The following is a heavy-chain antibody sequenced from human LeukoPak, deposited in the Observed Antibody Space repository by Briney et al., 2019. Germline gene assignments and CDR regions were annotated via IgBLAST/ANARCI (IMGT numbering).Heavy chain of an antibody. J-gene: IGHJ4*02. Sequence: GASVKVSCKASGGTFSSYAISWVRQAPGQGLEWMGGIIPIFGTANYAQKFQGRVTITADESTSTAYMELSSLRSEDTAVYYCARGGLYCSSTSCYFDYWGQGTLVTVFS. CDR1: GGTFSSYA. CDR3: ARGGLYCSSTSCYFDY. CDR2: IIPIFGTA. V-gene: IGHV1-69*13. D-gene: IGHD2-2*01.